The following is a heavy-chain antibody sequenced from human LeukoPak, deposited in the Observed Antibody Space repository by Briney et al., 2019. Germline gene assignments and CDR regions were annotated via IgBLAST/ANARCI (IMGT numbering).Heavy chain of an antibody. CDR2: ISAYNGNT. D-gene: IGHD2-15*01. CDR3: ARDGRYCSGGSCGY. Sequence: ASVKVPCKASGYTFTSYGISWVRQAPGQGLEWMGWISAYNGNTNYAQKLQGRVTMTTDTSTSTAYMELRSLRSDDTAVYYCARDGRYCSGGSCGYWGEGTLVTVSS. J-gene: IGHJ4*02. V-gene: IGHV1-18*01. CDR1: GYTFTSYG.